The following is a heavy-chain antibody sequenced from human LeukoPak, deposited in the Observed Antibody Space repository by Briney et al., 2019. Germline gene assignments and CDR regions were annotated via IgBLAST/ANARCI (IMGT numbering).Heavy chain of an antibody. CDR1: GFNFRNYG. CDR3: AKESSGWYGTHDY. J-gene: IGHJ4*02. V-gene: IGHV3-30*02. D-gene: IGHD6-19*01. Sequence: GGSLRLSCAASGFNFRNYGMHWVRQAPGKGLEWVAFLQYDGSKQSYADSVKGRFTISRDNSKNTLYLQMNSLRAEDTAVYYCAKESSGWYGTHDYWGQGTLVTVSS. CDR2: LQYDGSKQ.